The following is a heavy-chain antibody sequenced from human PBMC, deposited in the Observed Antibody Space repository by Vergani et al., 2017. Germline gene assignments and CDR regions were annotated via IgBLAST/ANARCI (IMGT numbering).Heavy chain of an antibody. V-gene: IGHV4-59*01. Sequence: QVQLQESGPGLVKPSETLSLTCTVSGGSIRSYYWSWIRQPPGKGLEWIGYIYYSGSTNYSPSLKSRVTLSVDTPKNQFSLKLSSVTAADTAVYYCARDHGRGWGYFDLWGRGTLVTVSS. CDR2: IYYSGST. J-gene: IGHJ2*01. D-gene: IGHD1-26*01. CDR3: ARDHGRGWGYFDL. CDR1: GGSIRSYY.